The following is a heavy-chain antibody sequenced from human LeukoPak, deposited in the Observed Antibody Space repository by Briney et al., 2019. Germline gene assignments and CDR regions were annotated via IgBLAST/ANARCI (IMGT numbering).Heavy chain of an antibody. J-gene: IGHJ5*02. Sequence: GSSVKVSCKASGGTFSSYDISWVRQAPGQGLEWMGGIIPIFGTANYAQKFQGRVTITADESTSTAYMELSSLRSEDTAVYYCARDIEGWVVPAALVGFDPWGQGTLVTVSS. D-gene: IGHD2-2*01. CDR2: IIPIFGTA. CDR3: ARDIEGWVVPAALVGFDP. CDR1: GGTFSSYD. V-gene: IGHV1-69*01.